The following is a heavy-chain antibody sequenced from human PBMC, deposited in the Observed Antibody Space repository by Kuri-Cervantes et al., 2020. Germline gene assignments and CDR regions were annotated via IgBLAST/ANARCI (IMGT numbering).Heavy chain of an antibody. CDR3: AGVTYSRSPRGAFDY. V-gene: IGHV6-1*01. CDR1: GDSVSSDSAA. D-gene: IGHD6-6*01. J-gene: IGHJ4*02. Sequence: SCAISGDSVSSDSAAWNWIRQSPSRGLEWLGRTYFRSKWYNDYAVSVKSRITINPDTSKNQFSLQLNSVTPEDTAVYYCAGVTYSRSPRGAFDYWGQGTLVTVSS. CDR2: TYFRSKWYN.